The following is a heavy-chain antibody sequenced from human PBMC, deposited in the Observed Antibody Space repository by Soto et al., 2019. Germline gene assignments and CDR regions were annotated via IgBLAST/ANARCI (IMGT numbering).Heavy chain of an antibody. CDR2: ISSSSSYI. V-gene: IGHV3-21*01. CDR3: ASVVGYCSSTSCEHYYYYYGMDV. J-gene: IGHJ6*02. CDR1: GFTFSSYS. Sequence: GGSLRLSCAASGFTFSSYSMNWVRQAPGKGLEWVSSISSSSSYIYYADSVKGRFTISRDNAKNSLYLQMNSLRAEDTAVYYCASVVGYCSSTSCEHYYYYYGMDVWGQGTPVTVSS. D-gene: IGHD2-2*01.